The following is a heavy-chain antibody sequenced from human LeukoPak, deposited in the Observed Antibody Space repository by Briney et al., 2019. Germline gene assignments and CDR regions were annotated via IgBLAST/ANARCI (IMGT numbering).Heavy chain of an antibody. Sequence: GGSLRLSCAASGFTFSSYAMSWVRQAPGKGLEWVASIKPDGSEKYYVDSVKGRFTISRDNAKNSLYVQMNSLRADDTAVYYCARGGGNFDYWGQGTLVTVSS. J-gene: IGHJ4*02. CDR3: ARGGGNFDY. V-gene: IGHV3-7*05. CDR2: IKPDGSEK. CDR1: GFTFSSYA. D-gene: IGHD2/OR15-2a*01.